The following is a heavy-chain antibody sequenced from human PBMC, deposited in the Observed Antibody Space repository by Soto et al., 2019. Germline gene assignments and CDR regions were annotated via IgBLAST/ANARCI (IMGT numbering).Heavy chain of an antibody. D-gene: IGHD6-13*01. Sequence: QVTLKESGPVMVKPTETLTLTCTVSGFSFSNARMGGSWSRQLPGKALEWLAHIFSNDEKSYSTSLKSRLTISKDTSKSQVVLTMTNMDPVDTATYYCARNAKSKAAAGAGFDLWGRGTLVTVSS. V-gene: IGHV2-26*01. CDR1: GFSFSNARMG. CDR3: ARNAKSKAAAGAGFDL. CDR2: IFSNDEK. J-gene: IGHJ2*01.